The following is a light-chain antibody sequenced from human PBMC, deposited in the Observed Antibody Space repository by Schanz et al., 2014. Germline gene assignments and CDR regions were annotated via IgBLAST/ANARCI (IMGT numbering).Light chain of an antibody. CDR1: QSVRNN. CDR2: GTS. Sequence: EIVMTQSPATLPVSPGERVTLSCRASQSVRNNLAWYQQKPGQAPSVLIYGTSTRATGIPARFSGSGSGTEFTLTISSLQSEDFAVYYCQQYNNWPRTFGQGTKLEIK. V-gene: IGKV3-15*01. J-gene: IGKJ2*02. CDR3: QQYNNWPRT.